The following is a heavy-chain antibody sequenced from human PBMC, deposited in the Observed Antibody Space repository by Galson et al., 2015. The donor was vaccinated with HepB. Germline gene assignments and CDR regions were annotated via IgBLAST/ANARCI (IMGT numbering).Heavy chain of an antibody. D-gene: IGHD3-10*01. V-gene: IGHV1-3*01. CDR2: INAGNGNT. Sequence: SVKVSCKASGYTFTSYAMHWVRQAPGQRLEWMGWINAGNGNTKYSQKFQGRVTITRDTSASTAYVELSSLRSEDTAVYYCARDTSGSYYYFDYWGQGTLVTVSS. CDR1: GYTFTSYA. J-gene: IGHJ4*02. CDR3: ARDTSGSYYYFDY.